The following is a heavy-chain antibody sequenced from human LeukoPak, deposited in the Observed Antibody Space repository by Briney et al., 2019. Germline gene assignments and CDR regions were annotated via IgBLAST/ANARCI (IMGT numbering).Heavy chain of an antibody. V-gene: IGHV3-21*01. J-gene: IGHJ4*02. CDR3: ARDLGGYGLYFDY. CDR2: ISSSSSYI. CDR1: GFTFSSYS. D-gene: IGHD5-18*01. Sequence: PGGSLRLSCAASGFTFSSYSMNWVRQAPGKGLEWVSSISSSSSYIYYADSVKGRFTISRDNAKNSLYLQMNSLRAEDTAVYYCARDLGGYGLYFDYWGQGTLVTVSS.